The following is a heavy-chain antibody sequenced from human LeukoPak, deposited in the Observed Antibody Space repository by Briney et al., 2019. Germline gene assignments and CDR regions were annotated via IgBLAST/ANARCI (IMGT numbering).Heavy chain of an antibody. Sequence: SETLSLTCTVSGGSVSSDDYYWSWIRQPPGKGLEWIGYTHHSGSSYFNPSLKSRLTMSLDTSKNQFSPWLSTVTAADTAVYYCARGAEDDYGDPIHYYFDYWGQGVLVTVSS. V-gene: IGHV4-30-4*01. J-gene: IGHJ4*02. CDR2: THHSGSS. CDR1: GGSVSSDDYY. CDR3: ARGAEDDYGDPIHYYFDY. D-gene: IGHD4-17*01.